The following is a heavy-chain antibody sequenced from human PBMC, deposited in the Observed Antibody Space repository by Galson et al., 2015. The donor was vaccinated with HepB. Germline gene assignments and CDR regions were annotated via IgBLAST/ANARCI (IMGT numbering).Heavy chain of an antibody. CDR2: INQDGSEK. CDR1: GFTSSTSW. V-gene: IGHV3-7*01. Sequence: SLRLSCAASGFTSSTSWMNWVRQAPGKGLEWVANINQDGSEKYYVASVRGRLTISRDNAKNSLHLQMNSLRAEDTAVYDCATDLKGSSSWSWAFDDWGQGILVTVSS. D-gene: IGHD6-13*01. CDR3: ATDLKGSSSWSWAFDD. J-gene: IGHJ4*02.